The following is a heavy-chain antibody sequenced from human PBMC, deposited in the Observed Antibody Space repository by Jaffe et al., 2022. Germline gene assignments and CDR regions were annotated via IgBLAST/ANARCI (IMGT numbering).Heavy chain of an antibody. CDR3: ANILNGPEYDYIWGSYRSSFDY. V-gene: IGHV3-30*02. Sequence: QVQLVESGGGVVQPGGSLRLSCAASGFTFSSYGMHWVRQAPGKGLEWVAFIRYDGSNKYYADSVKGRFTISRDNSKNTLYLQMNSLRAEDTAVYYCANILNGPEYDYIWGSYRSSFDYWGQGTLVTVSS. CDR1: GFTFSSYG. CDR2: IRYDGSNK. D-gene: IGHD3-16*02. J-gene: IGHJ4*02.